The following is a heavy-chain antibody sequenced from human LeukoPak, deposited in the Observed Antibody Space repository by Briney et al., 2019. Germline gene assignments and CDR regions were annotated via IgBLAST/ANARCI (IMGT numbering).Heavy chain of an antibody. CDR1: GFTFGDYA. D-gene: IGHD6-13*01. CDR2: IKQDGSEK. Sequence: GGSLRLSCTASGFTFGDYAMSWVRQAPGKGLEWVANIKQDGSEKYYVDSVKGRFTISRDNAKNSLYLQMNSLRAEDTAVYYCARVSSSWYGDFDYWGQGTLVTVSS. CDR3: ARVSSSWYGDFDY. V-gene: IGHV3-7*01. J-gene: IGHJ4*02.